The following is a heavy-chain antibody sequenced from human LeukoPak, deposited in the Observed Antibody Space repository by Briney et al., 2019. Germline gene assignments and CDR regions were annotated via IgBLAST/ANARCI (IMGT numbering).Heavy chain of an antibody. Sequence: PGGSLRLSCAASGFTFTSYAMNWVRQAPGKGLEWVSSISRGGDSTYYADSVKGRFTISRDNSKNTVFLQMNSLRAEDTAVYYCAKDQGGSSGWYFDYWGQGTLVTVSS. D-gene: IGHD6-19*01. CDR3: AKDQGGSSGWYFDY. V-gene: IGHV3-23*01. CDR1: GFTFTSYA. J-gene: IGHJ4*02. CDR2: ISRGGDST.